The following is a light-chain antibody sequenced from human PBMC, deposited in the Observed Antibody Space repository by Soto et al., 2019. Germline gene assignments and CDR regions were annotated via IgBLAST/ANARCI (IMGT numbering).Light chain of an antibody. CDR3: TSYGGSNNVL. Sequence: QSALTQPPSASGSPGQSVTISCTGTSSDVGFYNYVSWYQQHPGKAPKLIISEVSKRPSGVPERFSGSKSGNTASLTVSGLQAEDEADYYCTSYGGSNNVLFGGGTQLTVL. J-gene: IGLJ3*02. CDR2: EVS. V-gene: IGLV2-8*01. CDR1: SSDVGFYNY.